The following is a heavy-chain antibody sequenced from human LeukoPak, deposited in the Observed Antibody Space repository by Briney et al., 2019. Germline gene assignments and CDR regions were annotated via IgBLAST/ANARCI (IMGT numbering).Heavy chain of an antibody. CDR3: ATSLYSSSWSSDY. J-gene: IGHJ4*02. V-gene: IGHV1-69*13. D-gene: IGHD6-13*01. Sequence: SVKVSCKASGGTFSSYAISWVRQAPGQGLEWMGGIIPIFGTANYAQKFQGRVTITADESTSTAYMELSSLRSEDTAVYHCATSLYSSSWSSDYWGQGTLVTVSS. CDR2: IIPIFGTA. CDR1: GGTFSSYA.